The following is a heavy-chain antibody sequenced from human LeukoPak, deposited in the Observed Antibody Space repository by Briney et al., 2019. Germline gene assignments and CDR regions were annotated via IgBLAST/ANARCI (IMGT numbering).Heavy chain of an antibody. Sequence: PSETLSLTCAVYGGSFSGYYWSWIRQPPGKGLEWIGEINHSGSTNYNPSLKSRVTISVDTSKNQFSLKLSSVTAADTAVYYCAREGSITMVRGVTEYYFDYWGQGTLVTVSS. J-gene: IGHJ4*02. V-gene: IGHV4-34*01. CDR3: AREGSITMVRGVTEYYFDY. CDR2: INHSGST. D-gene: IGHD3-10*01. CDR1: GGSFSGYY.